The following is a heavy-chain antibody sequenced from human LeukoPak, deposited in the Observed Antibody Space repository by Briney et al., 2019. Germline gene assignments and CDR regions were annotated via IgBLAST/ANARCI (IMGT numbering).Heavy chain of an antibody. J-gene: IGHJ6*03. CDR1: GGTFSSYA. CDR2: IIPIFGTA. V-gene: IGHV1-69*05. Sequence: GASVKVSCKASGGTFSSYAISWVRQAPGQGLEWMGGIIPIFGTANYAQKFQGRVTITTDESTSTAYMELSSLRSEDTAVYCCARGRSGSSSTQGNYYYYYMDVWGKGTTVTVSS. D-gene: IGHD6-6*01. CDR3: ARGRSGSSSTQGNYYYYYMDV.